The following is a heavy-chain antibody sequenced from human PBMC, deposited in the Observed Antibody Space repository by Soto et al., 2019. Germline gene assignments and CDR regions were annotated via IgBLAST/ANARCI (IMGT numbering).Heavy chain of an antibody. D-gene: IGHD3-9*01. CDR3: AHKGPEDWPLDY. CDR1: GFSLSTSGVG. J-gene: IGHJ4*02. V-gene: IGHV2-5*02. CDR2: IYWEDSK. Sequence: QITLKESGPSLVRPTQTLTLTCAFSGFSLSTSGVGVGWIRQPPGKALEWLAGIYWEDSKHYSPSQRSRLTITKDTSKNQVVLTMTNMDPMDTGTYYCAHKGPEDWPLDYWGQGTLVTVSS.